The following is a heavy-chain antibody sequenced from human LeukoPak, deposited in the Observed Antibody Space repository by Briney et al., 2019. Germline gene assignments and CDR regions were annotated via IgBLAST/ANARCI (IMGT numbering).Heavy chain of an antibody. D-gene: IGHD6-13*01. CDR2: IYHSGST. J-gene: IGHJ3*02. CDR3: ARDLAIAAAGSDAFDI. V-gene: IGHV4-4*02. CDR1: GGSISSSNW. Sequence: SGTLSLTCAVSGGSISSSNWWSWVRQPPGKGLEWIGEIYHSGSTNYNPSLKSRVTISVDKSKNQFSLKLSSVTAADTAVYYCARDLAIAAAGSDAFDIWGQGTMVTVSS.